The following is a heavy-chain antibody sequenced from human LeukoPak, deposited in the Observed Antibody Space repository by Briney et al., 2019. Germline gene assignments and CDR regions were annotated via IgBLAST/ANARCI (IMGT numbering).Heavy chain of an antibody. Sequence: GGSLRLSCAASGFAFTGYAMSWVRQAPGKELEWVSAISGSGGGTYYGDSVKGRFTISRDNSKNTMYLQMNSLRAEDTAVYYCAKVPDYSPIQGAFDIWDQGTMVTVSS. CDR2: ISGSGGGT. D-gene: IGHD4-11*01. CDR1: GFAFTGYA. CDR3: AKVPDYSPIQGAFDI. J-gene: IGHJ3*02. V-gene: IGHV3-23*01.